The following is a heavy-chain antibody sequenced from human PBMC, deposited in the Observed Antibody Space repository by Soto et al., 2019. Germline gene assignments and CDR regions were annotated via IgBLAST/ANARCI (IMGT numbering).Heavy chain of an antibody. CDR1: GGSIRSAGHY. D-gene: IGHD3-3*01. Sequence: PSETLSLTCTVSGGSIRSAGHYWSWIRQHPGKGLEWIGYINHSGTTFYNPSLKSRLTISVDTSENQFSLRLTSVTAAGTAVYYCARGHPTYYDFWSGYYLPPYYGMDVWGQGTTVTVSS. CDR3: ARGHPTYYDFWSGYYLPPYYGMDV. J-gene: IGHJ6*02. CDR2: INHSGTT. V-gene: IGHV4-31*03.